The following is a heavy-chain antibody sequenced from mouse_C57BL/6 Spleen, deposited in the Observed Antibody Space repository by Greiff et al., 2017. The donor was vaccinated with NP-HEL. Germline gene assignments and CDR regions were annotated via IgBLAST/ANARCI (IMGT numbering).Heavy chain of an antibody. CDR1: GYTFTSYW. CDR3: ARYGSSPYAMDY. D-gene: IGHD1-1*01. V-gene: IGHV1-61*01. CDR2: IYPSDSET. J-gene: IGHJ4*01. Sequence: QVQLQQPGAELVRPGSSVKLSCKASGYTFTSYWMDWVKQRPGQGLEWIGNIYPSDSETHYNQKFKYKATLTVDKSSSTAYMQLSSLTSEDSAVYYCARYGSSPYAMDYWGQGTSVTVSS.